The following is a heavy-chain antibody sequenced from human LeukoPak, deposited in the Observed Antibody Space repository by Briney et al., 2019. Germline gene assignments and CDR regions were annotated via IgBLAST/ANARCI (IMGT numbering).Heavy chain of an antibody. CDR1: GFTFSDYY. D-gene: IGHD2-15*01. CDR2: IISSGSTI. Sequence: GGSLRLSRAASGFTFSDYYMSWIRQAPGKGLEWVSYIISSGSTIYYADSVKGRFTISRDNAKNSLYLQMNSLRAEDTAVYYCARDKGYCSGGSCYLQYYYYGMDVWGQGTTVTVSS. J-gene: IGHJ6*02. CDR3: ARDKGYCSGGSCYLQYYYYGMDV. V-gene: IGHV3-11*01.